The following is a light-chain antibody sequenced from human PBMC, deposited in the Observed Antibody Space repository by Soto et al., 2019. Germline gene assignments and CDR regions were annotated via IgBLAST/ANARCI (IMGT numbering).Light chain of an antibody. V-gene: IGKV4-1*01. J-gene: IGKJ4*01. Sequence: DIVMTQSPDSLAVSLGERATINCKSSQSVLYSSNNENYLIWYQQKPGQPPKLLLYWASTRESGVPDRFSGSGSGTDFTLTISSLQAEDVAVYYCQQYYTTPLTFGGGTKVEI. CDR3: QQYYTTPLT. CDR1: QSVLYSSNNENY. CDR2: WAS.